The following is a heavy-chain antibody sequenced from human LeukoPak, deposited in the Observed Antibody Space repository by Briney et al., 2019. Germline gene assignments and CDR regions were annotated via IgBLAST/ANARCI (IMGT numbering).Heavy chain of an antibody. D-gene: IGHD1-14*01. CDR2: INPNSGGT. Sequence: ASVKVSCKASGYTFTGYYMHWVRQAPGQGLEWMGWINPNSGGTNYAQKFQGRVTMTRDTSISTAYMELSRLRSDDTAVYYCARDTGYDHTDYFDYWGQGTLVTVSS. CDR3: ARDTGYDHTDYFDY. CDR1: GYTFTGYY. V-gene: IGHV1-2*02. J-gene: IGHJ4*02.